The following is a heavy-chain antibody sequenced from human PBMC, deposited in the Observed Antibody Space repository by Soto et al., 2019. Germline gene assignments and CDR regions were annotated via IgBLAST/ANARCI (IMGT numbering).Heavy chain of an antibody. D-gene: IGHD3-10*01. CDR2: INSDGSST. Sequence: EVQLVESGGGLVQPGGSLRLSCAASGFTFSSYWMHWVRQAPGKGLVWVSRINSDGSSTSYADSVKGRFTISRDNAKNTLYLQMNSRRAEDTAVYYCARQGNSRRITMFDPWGQGTLVTVSS. J-gene: IGHJ5*02. CDR3: ARQGNSRRITMFDP. V-gene: IGHV3-74*01. CDR1: GFTFSSYW.